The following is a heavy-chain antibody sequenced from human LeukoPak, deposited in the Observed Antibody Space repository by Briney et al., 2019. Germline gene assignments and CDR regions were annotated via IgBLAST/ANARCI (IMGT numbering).Heavy chain of an antibody. J-gene: IGHJ6*02. D-gene: IGHD3-10*01. Sequence: GGSLRLDCVASGFTITSNYVSWVRQAPGKGLEWVSFFYSGGATYYADSVKGRFTISGDSLKNTLYLQMSTLRADDTAVYYCARDGGAGSPDGRNRVFSGMDVWGQGTTVTVSS. V-gene: IGHV3-66*01. CDR3: ARDGGAGSPDGRNRVFSGMDV. CDR2: FYSGGAT. CDR1: GFTITSNY.